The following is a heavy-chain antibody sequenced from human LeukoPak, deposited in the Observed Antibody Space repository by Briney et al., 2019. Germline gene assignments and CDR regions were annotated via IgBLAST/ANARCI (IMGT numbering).Heavy chain of an antibody. V-gene: IGHV4-59*01. J-gene: IGHJ4*02. CDR2: IFNGGSS. CDR1: GRSISSYY. D-gene: IGHD5-24*01. Sequence: SETLSLTCTVSGRSISSYYWSWVRQPPGKGLELIGYIFNGGSSNYNPSLKSRVPISVDTSKTQLSLKLGSVTSADTAVYYCAREPTNRDGYNRPLDFWGEGALVTVSS. CDR3: AREPTNRDGYNRPLDF.